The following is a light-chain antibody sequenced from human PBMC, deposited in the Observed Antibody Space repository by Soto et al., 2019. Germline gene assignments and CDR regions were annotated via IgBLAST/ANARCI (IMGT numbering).Light chain of an antibody. J-gene: IGKJ4*01. CDR2: AAS. CDR1: QDINNY. V-gene: IGKV1-27*01. Sequence: DIQMTQSPSSLSASVGDRVTITCRASQDINNYLAWYQQRPGKVPKLLIYAASTLQSGVPSRFSCSGSGTDFSLTISSLQPEDVATYYCQKYDIAARTFGGGTKVEIK. CDR3: QKYDIAART.